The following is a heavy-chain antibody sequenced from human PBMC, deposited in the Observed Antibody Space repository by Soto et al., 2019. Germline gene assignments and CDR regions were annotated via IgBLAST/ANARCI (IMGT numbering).Heavy chain of an antibody. CDR1: GGTFSSYA. CDR2: IIPIFGTA. V-gene: IGHV1-69*13. J-gene: IGHJ6*02. CDR3: ASYTYYYDSSGYYPSYYYYGMDV. D-gene: IGHD3-22*01. Sequence: SVKVSCKASGGTFSSYAISWVRQALGQGLEWMGGIIPIFGTANYAQKFQGRVTITADESTSTAYMELSSLRSEDTAVYYCASYTYYYDSSGYYPSYYYYGMDVWGQGTTVTV.